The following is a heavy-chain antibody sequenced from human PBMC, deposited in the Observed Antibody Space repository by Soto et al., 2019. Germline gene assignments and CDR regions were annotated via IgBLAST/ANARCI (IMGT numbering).Heavy chain of an antibody. CDR3: ARSPNRYNWNYGDTSNWFDP. Sequence: SETLSLTCAVYCGSFSGYYWSWIRQPPGKGLEWIGEINHSGSTNYNPSLKSRVTISVDTSKNQFSLKLSSVTAADTAVYYCARSPNRYNWNYGDTSNWFDPWGQGTLVTVSS. CDR2: INHSGST. CDR1: CGSFSGYY. V-gene: IGHV4-34*01. D-gene: IGHD1-7*01. J-gene: IGHJ5*02.